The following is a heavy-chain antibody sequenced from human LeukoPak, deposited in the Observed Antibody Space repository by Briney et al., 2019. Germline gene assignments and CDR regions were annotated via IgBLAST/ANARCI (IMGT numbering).Heavy chain of an antibody. D-gene: IGHD1-26*01. V-gene: IGHV3-30*18. CDR3: AKVESWELLGDAFDI. CDR2: ISYDGSNK. CDR1: GFTFSSYG. Sequence: PGRSLRLSCAASGFTFSSYGMHWVRQAPGKGLEWVAVISYDGSNKYYADSVKGRFTISRDNSKNTLYLQMNSLRAEDTAVYYCAKVESWELLGDAFDIWGQGTMVTVS. J-gene: IGHJ3*02.